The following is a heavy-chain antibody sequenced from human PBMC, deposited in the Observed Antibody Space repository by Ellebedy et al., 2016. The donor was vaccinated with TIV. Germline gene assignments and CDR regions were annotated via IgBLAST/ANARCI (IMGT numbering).Heavy chain of an antibody. V-gene: IGHV3-48*02. CDR2: ITSASTR. CDR1: GFSFSSYG. Sequence: GESLKISCDASGFSFSSYGMNWVRQAPGKGLEWVSHITSASTRYYADSVKGGFTISRDNARNSLFLQMNSLRDEDTAVYYCARWKDSKPDVLDCWGQGILVTVSS. D-gene: IGHD1-1*01. CDR3: ARWKDSKPDVLDC. J-gene: IGHJ4*02.